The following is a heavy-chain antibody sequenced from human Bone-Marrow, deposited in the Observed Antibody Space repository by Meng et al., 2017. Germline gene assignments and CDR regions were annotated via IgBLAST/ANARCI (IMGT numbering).Heavy chain of an antibody. CDR1: GGTFSSYA. V-gene: IGHV1-2*02. CDR3: ARDGPPSYYYDSSGIDY. D-gene: IGHD3-22*01. CDR2: INPNSGGT. Sequence: ASVKVSCKASGGTFSSYAISWVRQAPGQGLEWMGWINPNSGGTNYAQKFQGRVTMTRDTSISTAYMELSRLRSDDTAVYYCARDGPPSYYYDSSGIDYWGQGTLVTVSS. J-gene: IGHJ4*02.